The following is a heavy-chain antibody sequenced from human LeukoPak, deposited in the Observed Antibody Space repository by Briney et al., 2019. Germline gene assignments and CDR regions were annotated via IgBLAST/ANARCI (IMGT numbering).Heavy chain of an antibody. CDR2: ISSSSTI. V-gene: IGHV3-48*01. D-gene: IGHD1-26*01. CDR1: GFTFSSYS. CDR3: AREATTAGIFDI. J-gene: IGHJ3*02. Sequence: GGSLRLSCAASGFTFSSYSMNWVRQAPGKGLEWVSYISSSSTIYYADSVKGRFTISRDNAKNSLYLQMNSLRAEDTAVYYCAREATTAGIFDIWGQGTMVTVSS.